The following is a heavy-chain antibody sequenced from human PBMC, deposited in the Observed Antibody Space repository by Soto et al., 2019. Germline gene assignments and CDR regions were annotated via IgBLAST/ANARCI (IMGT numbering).Heavy chain of an antibody. J-gene: IGHJ4*02. V-gene: IGHV4-59*01. Sequence: ASETLSLPCTVSGGSISSYYWSWIRQPPGKGLEWIGYIYYSGSTNYNPSLKSRVTISVDTSKNQFSLKLSSVTAADTAVYYCARVGTAMAVDYWGQGTLVTVSS. D-gene: IGHD5-18*01. CDR2: IYYSGST. CDR1: GGSISSYY. CDR3: ARVGTAMAVDY.